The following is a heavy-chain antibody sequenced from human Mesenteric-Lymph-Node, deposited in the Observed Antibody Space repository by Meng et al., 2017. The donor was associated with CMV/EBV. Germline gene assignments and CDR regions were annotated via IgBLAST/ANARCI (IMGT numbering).Heavy chain of an antibody. J-gene: IGHJ5*02. CDR3: ARRRYGSPSNWFDP. V-gene: IGHV3-11*06. D-gene: IGHD6-6*01. Sequence: YADSLKGRFTISRDNAKNSLYLQMNSLRAEDTAVYYCARRRYGSPSNWFDPWGQGTLVTVSS.